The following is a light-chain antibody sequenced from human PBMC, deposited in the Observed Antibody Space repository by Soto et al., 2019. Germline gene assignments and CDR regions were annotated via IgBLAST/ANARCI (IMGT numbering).Light chain of an antibody. Sequence: EIVLTQSPGTLSLSPGERATLSCRASQSADSNYLAWYQQRPGQAPRRLIYGAFRRASGIPERFSGSGSGIDFTLTISRPEPENFAVYYCQQYGSSRRLTFGGGTKVEI. V-gene: IGKV3-20*01. CDR3: QQYGSSRRLT. CDR1: QSADSNY. CDR2: GAF. J-gene: IGKJ4*01.